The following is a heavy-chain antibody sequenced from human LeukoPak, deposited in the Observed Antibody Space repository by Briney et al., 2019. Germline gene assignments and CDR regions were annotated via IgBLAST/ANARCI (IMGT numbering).Heavy chain of an antibody. D-gene: IGHD1-26*01. J-gene: IGHJ6*02. CDR3: ARDSWAMDV. CDR1: GFTFSSYA. CDR2: ISYDGSNK. V-gene: IGHV3-30-3*01. Sequence: GGSLRLSCAASGFTFSSYAMHWVRQAPGKGLEWVAVISYDGSNKYYADSVKGRFTISRDNSKNTLYLQMNSLRAEDTAVYYCARDSWAMDVWGQGTTVIVSS.